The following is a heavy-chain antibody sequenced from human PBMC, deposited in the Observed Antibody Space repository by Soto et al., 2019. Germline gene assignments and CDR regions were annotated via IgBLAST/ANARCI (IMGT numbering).Heavy chain of an antibody. V-gene: IGHV1-69*04. J-gene: IGHJ4*02. Sequence: SVKVSCKASGGTFSSYTISWVRQAPGQGLEWMGRIIPILGIANYAQKFQGRVTITADKSTSTAYIELSSLRSEDTAVYYCARDAPTHYYDSSGYSGKFDYWGQGTLVTVSS. CDR2: IIPILGIA. CDR3: ARDAPTHYYDSSGYSGKFDY. CDR1: GGTFSSYT. D-gene: IGHD3-22*01.